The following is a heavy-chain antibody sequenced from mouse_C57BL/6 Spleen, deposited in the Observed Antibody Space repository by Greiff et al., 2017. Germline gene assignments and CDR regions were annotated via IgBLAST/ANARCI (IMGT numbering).Heavy chain of an antibody. Sequence: EAMLVESEGGLVQPGSSMKLSCTASGFTFSDYYMAWVRQVPEKGLEWVANINYDGSSTYYLDSLKSRFIISSDNAKNILYLQMSSLKSEDTATYYCARDGYYYGSSCWYFDVWGTGTTVTVSS. CDR3: ARDGYYYGSSCWYFDV. D-gene: IGHD1-1*01. J-gene: IGHJ1*03. CDR2: INYDGSST. CDR1: GFTFSDYY. V-gene: IGHV5-16*01.